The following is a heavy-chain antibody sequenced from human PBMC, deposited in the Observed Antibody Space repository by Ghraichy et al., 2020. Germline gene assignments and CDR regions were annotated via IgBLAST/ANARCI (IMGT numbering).Heavy chain of an antibody. Sequence: GGSLRLSCGASGFTFSGSTMSWVRQAPGKGLEWVSSITSPSNTIYYADSVKGRFTISRDNAKNSLFLQMNSLRDEDTAVYYCARDSSTFSDWGQGTLVTVSS. CDR1: GFTFSGST. J-gene: IGHJ4*02. CDR2: ITSPSNTI. V-gene: IGHV3-48*02. CDR3: ARDSSTFSD. D-gene: IGHD2-2*01.